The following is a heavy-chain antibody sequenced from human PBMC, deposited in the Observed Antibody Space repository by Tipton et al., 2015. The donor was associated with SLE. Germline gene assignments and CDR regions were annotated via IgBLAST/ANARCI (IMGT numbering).Heavy chain of an antibody. D-gene: IGHD3-3*01. CDR1: GYTFTDYY. J-gene: IGHJ4*02. V-gene: IGHV1-46*01. CDR2: INPATGST. CDR3: TREDFWSPLDY. Sequence: QLVQSGGEVKKPGASLKVSCNTSGYTFTDYYIHWVRQAPGQGLEWMGIINPATGSTTYAQRFQGRVTMTSDTSTSTVYMELSSLRSEDTAVYFCTREDFWSPLDYWGQGTLVTVSS.